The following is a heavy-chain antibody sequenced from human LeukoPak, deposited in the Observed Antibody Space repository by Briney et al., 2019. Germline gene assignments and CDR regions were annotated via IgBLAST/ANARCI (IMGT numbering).Heavy chain of an antibody. CDR2: ISGSGGST. Sequence: GGSLRLSCAASGFTFSNYWVHWVRQAPGKGLVWVSAISGSGGSTYYADSVKGRFAISRDNSKNTLYLHMNSLRAEDTAVYYCARGAYCPTTSCPFDPWGQGTLVTVSS. D-gene: IGHD2-2*01. V-gene: IGHV3-23*01. J-gene: IGHJ5*02. CDR3: ARGAYCPTTSCPFDP. CDR1: GFTFSNYW.